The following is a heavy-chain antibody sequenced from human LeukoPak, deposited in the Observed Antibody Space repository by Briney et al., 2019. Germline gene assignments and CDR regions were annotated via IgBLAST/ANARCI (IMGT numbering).Heavy chain of an antibody. V-gene: IGHV3-33*01. D-gene: IGHD6-19*01. J-gene: IGHJ4*02. CDR2: IWYDGSNK. CDR1: GFTFSSYG. CDR3: ATDISLAGPGY. Sequence: GGSLRLSCAASGFTFSSYGMHWVRQAPGKGLEWVAVIWYDGSNKYYADSVKGRFTISRDDSKNTLYLQMNSLRAEDTAVYYCATDISLAGPGYWGQGTLVTVPS.